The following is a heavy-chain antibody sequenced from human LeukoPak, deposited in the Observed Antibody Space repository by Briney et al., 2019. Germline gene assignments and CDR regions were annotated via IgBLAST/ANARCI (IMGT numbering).Heavy chain of an antibody. CDR3: ARDRSRSWFDP. V-gene: IGHV4-39*02. CDR2: IYYSGST. D-gene: IGHD3-10*01. CDR1: GGSISSSSYY. J-gene: IGHJ5*02. Sequence: PSETLSLTCTVSGGSISSSSYYWGWIRQPPGKGLEWIGSIYYSGSTYYNPSLKSRVTISVDTSKNQFSLKLSFVTAADTAVYYCARDRSRSWFDPWGQGTLVTVSS.